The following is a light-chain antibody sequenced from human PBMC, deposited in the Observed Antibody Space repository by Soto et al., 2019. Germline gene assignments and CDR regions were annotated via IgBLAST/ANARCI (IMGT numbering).Light chain of an antibody. CDR1: QSISSW. CDR2: DAS. Sequence: DIQMTQSPSTLSASVGDRVTITCRASQSISSWLAWYQQKPGKAPKLLIYDASSLECGVPSRVSGSGSGTGFSLTISSLQTGDFATYYGQQYNSYAETFGQGAKVDIK. V-gene: IGKV1-5*01. CDR3: QQYNSYAET. J-gene: IGKJ1*01.